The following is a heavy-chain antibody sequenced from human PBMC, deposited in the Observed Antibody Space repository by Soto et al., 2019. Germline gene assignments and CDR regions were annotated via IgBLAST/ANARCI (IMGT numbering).Heavy chain of an antibody. CDR2: IKQDGSEK. CDR3: ARFEYSSSLFQTRAEYFQH. V-gene: IGHV3-7*05. D-gene: IGHD6-6*01. CDR1: GFTFSSYW. Sequence: PGGSLRLSCAASGFTFSSYWMSWVRQAPGKELEGVANIKQDGSEKYYVDSVKGRFTISRDNAKNSLYLQMNSLRAEDTAVYYCARFEYSSSLFQTRAEYFQHWGQGTLVTVPS. J-gene: IGHJ1*01.